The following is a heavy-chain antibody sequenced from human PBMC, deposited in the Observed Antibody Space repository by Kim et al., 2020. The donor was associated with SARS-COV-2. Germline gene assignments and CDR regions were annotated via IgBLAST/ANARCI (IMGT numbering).Heavy chain of an antibody. J-gene: IGHJ4*02. Sequence: GGSLRLSCAASGFTFSSYSMNWVRQAPGKGLEWVSYISSSSSTIYYADSVKGRFTISRDNAKNPLYLQMNSLRAEDTAVYYCARVGYYGSGSYYNDGIPYNWGQGTLVSVSS. D-gene: IGHD3-10*01. CDR3: ARVGYYGSGSYYNDGIPYN. CDR2: ISSSSSTI. CDR1: GFTFSSYS. V-gene: IGHV3-48*04.